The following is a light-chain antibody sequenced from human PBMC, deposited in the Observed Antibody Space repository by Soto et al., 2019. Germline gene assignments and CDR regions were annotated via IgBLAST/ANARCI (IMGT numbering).Light chain of an antibody. CDR2: STN. CDR3: VVYMGSGISV. J-gene: IGLJ2*01. Sequence: QAVVTQEPSFSVSPGGTVTLTCGLSSGSVSTSYYPSWYQQTPGQAPRTLIYSTNTRSSAVPDRFSGSILGNKAALTITGAQADDESDYYCVVYMGSGISVFGGGTKLTVL. CDR1: SGSVSTSYY. V-gene: IGLV8-61*01.